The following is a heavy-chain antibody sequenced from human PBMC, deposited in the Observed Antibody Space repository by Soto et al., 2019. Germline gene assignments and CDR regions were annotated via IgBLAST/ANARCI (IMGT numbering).Heavy chain of an antibody. CDR3: AREPAYYYDSSGYSVPFGY. CDR2: ISYDGSTK. J-gene: IGHJ4*02. D-gene: IGHD3-22*01. V-gene: IGHV3-30-3*01. CDR1: GFTFSNYA. Sequence: QVQLVESGGGVVQPGRSLRLSCAASGFTFSNYAMHWVRQAPGKGLEWVAVISYDGSTKNYADSVKGRFTIARDNSKNTLYLQMNGLRAEDTAVYNCAREPAYYYDSSGYSVPFGYWGQGTLVTVSS.